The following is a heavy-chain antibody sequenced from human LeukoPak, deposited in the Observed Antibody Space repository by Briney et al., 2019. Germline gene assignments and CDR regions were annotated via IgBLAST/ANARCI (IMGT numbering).Heavy chain of an antibody. D-gene: IGHD3-3*01. CDR2: INHSGST. CDR3: AREAIFGVGPVWFDP. Sequence: SETLSLTCAVYGGSFSGYYWSWIRQPPGKGLEWIGEINHSGSTNYNPSLKSRVTISVDTSKNQFSLKLSSVTAADTAVYYCAREAIFGVGPVWFDPWGQGTLVTVSS. V-gene: IGHV4-34*01. J-gene: IGHJ5*02. CDR1: GGSFSGYY.